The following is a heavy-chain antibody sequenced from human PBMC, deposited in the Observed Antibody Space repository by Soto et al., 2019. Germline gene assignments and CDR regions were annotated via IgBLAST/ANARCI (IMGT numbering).Heavy chain of an antibody. D-gene: IGHD5-18*01. CDR1: GFTFSSYG. Sequence: QVQLVESGGGVVQPGRSLRLSCAASGFTFSSYGMHWVRQAPGKGLEWGAVIWYDGSKKYYADSVKGRFTISRDNSKNKLYLQMNSLRAEDTAVYYCARDRGAYSYGSFDYWGQGTLVTVSS. J-gene: IGHJ4*02. CDR3: ARDRGAYSYGSFDY. CDR2: IWYDGSKK. V-gene: IGHV3-33*01.